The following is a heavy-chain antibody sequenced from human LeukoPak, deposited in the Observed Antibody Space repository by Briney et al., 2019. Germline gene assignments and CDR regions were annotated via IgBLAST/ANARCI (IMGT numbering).Heavy chain of an antibody. V-gene: IGHV4-39*07. CDR2: VYYSGLT. CDR3: ARTPDYNFWSGYFPLDI. D-gene: IGHD3-3*01. CDR1: GGSINSTNYN. Sequence: SETLSLTCTVSGGSINSTNYNWGWIRQPPRRGPEWLASVYYSGLTYYNSSLKSRVSISVDTSKNQFSLKLTSVTAADTAVYYCARTPDYNFWSGYFPLDIWGQGTMVTVSS. J-gene: IGHJ3*02.